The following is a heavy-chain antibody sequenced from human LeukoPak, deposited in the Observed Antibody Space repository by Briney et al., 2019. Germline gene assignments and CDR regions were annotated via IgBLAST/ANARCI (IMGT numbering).Heavy chain of an antibody. V-gene: IGHV3-23*01. Sequence: PGGSLRLSCAASGFTFSTYAVSWVRQAPGKGLEWVSTITSGGGRTFYADSVKGRFTISRDNSKNTLYLQTNSLRAEDAAVYYCARDYLDRYSSNWYFYFDYWGQGTLVTVSS. CDR1: GFTFSTYA. D-gene: IGHD6-13*01. J-gene: IGHJ4*02. CDR3: ARDYLDRYSSNWYFYFDY. CDR2: ITSGGGRT.